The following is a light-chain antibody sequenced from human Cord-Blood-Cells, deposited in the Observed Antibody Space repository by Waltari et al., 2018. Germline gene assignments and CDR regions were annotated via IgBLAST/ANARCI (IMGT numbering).Light chain of an antibody. J-gene: IGKJ1*01. V-gene: IGKV1-39*01. CDR2: AAS. CDR1: QSISSY. CDR3: QQSYSTPPT. Sequence: DIQMTQSPSSLSASVGHRVTITCQASQSISSYLNWYQQKQGKAPKLLIYAASSLQSGVPSRFSGSGSGTDFTLTISSLQPEDFATYYCQQSYSTPPTFGQGTKVEIK.